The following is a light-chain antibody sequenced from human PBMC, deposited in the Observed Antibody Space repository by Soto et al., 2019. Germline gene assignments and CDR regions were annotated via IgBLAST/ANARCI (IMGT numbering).Light chain of an antibody. CDR3: QQYDDLPIT. Sequence: DIQMTQSPSTLSASVGERVTITCRASQSVSNWLAWYQQKPGKAPKVLIYDVSSLDRGVPSRFSGSGSGTELILTISSLQPEDVATYYCQQYDDLPITFGQGTRLEIK. CDR1: QSVSNW. CDR2: DVS. V-gene: IGKV1-5*01. J-gene: IGKJ5*01.